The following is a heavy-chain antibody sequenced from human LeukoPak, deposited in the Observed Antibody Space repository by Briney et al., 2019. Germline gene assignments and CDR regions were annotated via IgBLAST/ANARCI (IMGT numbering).Heavy chain of an antibody. J-gene: IGHJ6*02. CDR2: IYYSGST. Sequence: SETLSLTCTVSGGSISSGGYYWSWIRQHPGKGLEWIGYIYYSGSTYYNPSLKSRVTISVDTSKNQFSLKLSSVTAADTAVYYCARAPSYYDSSGSTLGYYYYGMDVWGQGTTVTVSS. CDR3: ARAPSYYDSSGSTLGYYYYGMDV. D-gene: IGHD3-22*01. V-gene: IGHV4-30-4*08. CDR1: GGSISSGGYY.